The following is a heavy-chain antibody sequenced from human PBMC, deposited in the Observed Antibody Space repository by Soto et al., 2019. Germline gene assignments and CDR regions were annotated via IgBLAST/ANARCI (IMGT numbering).Heavy chain of an antibody. CDR1: GGSISSYY. CDR3: AGVSHLVLNFDN. D-gene: IGHD6-6*01. Sequence: SETLSLTCTVSGGSISSYYWSWIRQPPGKGLEWIGYIYYSGSTNYNPSLKSRVTISVDTSKNQFSLKLSSVTAADTAVYYCAGVSHLVLNFDNWAREPWSPSPQ. CDR2: IYYSGST. J-gene: IGHJ4*02. V-gene: IGHV4-59*01.